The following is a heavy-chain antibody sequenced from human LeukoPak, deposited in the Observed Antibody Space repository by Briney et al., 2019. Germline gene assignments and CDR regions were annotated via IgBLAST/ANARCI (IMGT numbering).Heavy chain of an antibody. Sequence: GASVKVSCKASGYTFTGYYMHWVRQAPGQGLEWMGWINPNSGGTNYAQKFQGRVTMIRDTSISTAYMELSRLRSDDTAVYYCARDPVLLWFGELPGNWFDPWGQGTLVTVSS. D-gene: IGHD3-10*01. V-gene: IGHV1-2*02. J-gene: IGHJ5*02. CDR3: ARDPVLLWFGELPGNWFDP. CDR1: GYTFTGYY. CDR2: INPNSGGT.